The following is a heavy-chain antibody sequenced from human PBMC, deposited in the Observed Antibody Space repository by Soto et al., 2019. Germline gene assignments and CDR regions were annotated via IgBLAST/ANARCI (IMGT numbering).Heavy chain of an antibody. CDR2: LSGSGTST. CDR3: AKATTNGGWFNPFDS. Sequence: VGSLRLSCAASGFSFVNYAMNWVRQAPGKGLEWVSGLSGSGTSTYYADSVKGRFTISRDNSRDTLFLQMNSLTADDTAVYYCAKATTNGGWFNPFDSWGQGALVTVSS. CDR1: GFSFVNYA. D-gene: IGHD6-19*01. J-gene: IGHJ4*02. V-gene: IGHV3-23*01.